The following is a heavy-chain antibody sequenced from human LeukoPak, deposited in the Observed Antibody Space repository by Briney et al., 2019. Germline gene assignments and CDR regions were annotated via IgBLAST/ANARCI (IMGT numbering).Heavy chain of an antibody. CDR1: GFSLRTYA. CDR2: IRGGGFSR. CDR3: AKHKGGGLGNDAFDL. Sequence: GGSLRLSCVVSGFSLRTYAMSWVRQAPGEGLEWVTTIRGGGFSRYYADSVKGRVSISRDDSQNTVSLEVDNLGVEDTAIYYCAKHKGGGLGNDAFDLWGPGTMHIVSS. D-gene: IGHD2-15*01. V-gene: IGHV3-23*01. J-gene: IGHJ3*01.